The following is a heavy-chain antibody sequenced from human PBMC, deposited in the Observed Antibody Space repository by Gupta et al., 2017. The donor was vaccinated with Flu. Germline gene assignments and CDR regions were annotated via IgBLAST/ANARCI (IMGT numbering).Heavy chain of an antibody. CDR3: ARDLGGYSYSFWSGNGGDLDY. CDR2: ISSSSSYI. Sequence: EVQLVESGGGLVKPGGSLRLSCAASGFTFSSYSMNWVRQAPGKGLEWVSSISSSSSYIYYADAVKGRLTISRDNAKNSLYLQMNSLRAEDTAVYYCARDLGGYSYSFWSGNGGDLDYWGQGTRVTVSS. V-gene: IGHV3-21*01. D-gene: IGHD5-18*01. CDR1: GFTFSSYS. J-gene: IGHJ4*02.